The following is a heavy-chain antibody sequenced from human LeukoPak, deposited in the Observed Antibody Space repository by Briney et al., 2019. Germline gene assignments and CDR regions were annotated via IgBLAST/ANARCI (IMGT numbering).Heavy chain of an antibody. CDR2: IYSGGST. V-gene: IGHV3-66*01. Sequence: PGGSLRLSCAASGFTVSSNYMSWVRQAPGKGLEWVSVIYSGGSTYYADSVKGRFTISRDNSKNTLYLQMNSLRAEDTAVYYCARGHQYSSGWPFAYWGQGTLVTVSS. D-gene: IGHD6-19*01. J-gene: IGHJ4*02. CDR3: ARGHQYSSGWPFAY. CDR1: GFTVSSNY.